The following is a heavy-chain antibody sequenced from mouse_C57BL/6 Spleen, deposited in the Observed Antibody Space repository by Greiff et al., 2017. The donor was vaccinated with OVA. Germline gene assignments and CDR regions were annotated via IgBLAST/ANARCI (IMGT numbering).Heavy chain of an antibody. Sequence: EVTLVESEGGLVQPGSSMKLSCTASGFTFSDYYMAWVRQVPEKGLEWVANINYDGSSTYYLDSLKSRFIISRDNAKNILYLQMSSLKSEDTATYYCARSGDYYGSSYFYAMDYWGQGTSVTVSS. V-gene: IGHV5-16*01. CDR3: ARSGDYYGSSYFYAMDY. CDR2: INYDGSST. D-gene: IGHD1-1*01. J-gene: IGHJ4*01. CDR1: GFTFSDYY.